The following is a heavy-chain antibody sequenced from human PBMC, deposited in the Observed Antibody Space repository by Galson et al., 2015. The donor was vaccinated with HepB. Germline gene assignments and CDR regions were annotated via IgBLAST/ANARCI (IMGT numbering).Heavy chain of an antibody. V-gene: IGHV1-18*01. D-gene: IGHD1-26*01. CDR1: GYTFTSYG. J-gene: IGHJ4*02. CDR3: ARDLPVGALKGGGYFDY. Sequence: SVKVSCKASGYTFTSYGISWVRQAPGQGLEWMGWISAYNGNTNYAQKLQGRVTMTTDTSTSTAYVELRSLRSDDTAVYYCARDLPVGALKGGGYFDYWGQGTLVTVSS. CDR2: ISAYNGNT.